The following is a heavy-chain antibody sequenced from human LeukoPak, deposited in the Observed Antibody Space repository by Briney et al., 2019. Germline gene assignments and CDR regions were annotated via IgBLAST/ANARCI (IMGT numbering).Heavy chain of an antibody. Sequence: SVKVSCKASGGTFSSYAISWVRQAPGQGLEWMGGIIPIFGTANYAQKFQGRVTITTDESTSTAYMELSSLRSEDTAVYYCARDGGQYSNPHRYNWFDPWGQGTLVTVSS. J-gene: IGHJ5*02. CDR1: GGTFSSYA. CDR3: ARDGGQYSNPHRYNWFDP. CDR2: IIPIFGTA. D-gene: IGHD6-6*01. V-gene: IGHV1-69*05.